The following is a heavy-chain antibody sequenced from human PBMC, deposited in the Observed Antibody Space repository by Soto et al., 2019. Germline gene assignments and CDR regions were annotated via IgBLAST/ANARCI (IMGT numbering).Heavy chain of an antibody. Sequence: QVQLVESGGGVVQPGRSLRLSCAASGFTFSSYGMHWVRQAPGKGLEWVAVIWYDGSNKYYADSVKGRFTISRDNSKNTQYLQMNSLRAEDTAGYHSARAKENTNTFDALDIWGQGTMVTVSS. CDR2: IWYDGSNK. D-gene: IGHD2-8*01. CDR3: ARAKENTNTFDALDI. V-gene: IGHV3-33*01. CDR1: GFTFSSYG. J-gene: IGHJ3*02.